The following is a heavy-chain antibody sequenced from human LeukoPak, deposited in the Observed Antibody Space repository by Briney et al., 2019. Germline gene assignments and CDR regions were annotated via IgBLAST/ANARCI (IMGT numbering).Heavy chain of an antibody. J-gene: IGHJ4*02. CDR3: TRSLGYCSGGSCFPFDC. D-gene: IGHD2-15*01. CDR1: GFTFSSYW. CDR2: IRQDGGET. Sequence: GGSLRLSCAASGFTFSSYWMTWVRQAPGKGLEWLANIRQDGGETYYVDSVKGRFTISRDNVKSSLYLHMNTLRAEDTAVYYCTRSLGYCSGGSCFPFDCWGQGTLVTVSS. V-gene: IGHV3-7*01.